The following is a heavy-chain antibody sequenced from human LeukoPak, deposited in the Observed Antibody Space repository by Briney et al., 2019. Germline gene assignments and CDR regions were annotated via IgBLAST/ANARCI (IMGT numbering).Heavy chain of an antibody. D-gene: IGHD6-19*01. CDR1: GGSFSGYY. CDR3: ARVGQWLAQNWFDP. V-gene: IGHV4-34*01. CDR2: INHSGST. J-gene: IGHJ5*02. Sequence: NPSETLSLTCAVYGGSFSGYYWSWIRQPPGKGLEWIGEINHSGSTNYNPSLKSRVTISVDTSKNQLSLKLSSVTAADTAVYYCARVGQWLAQNWFDPWGQGTLVTVSS.